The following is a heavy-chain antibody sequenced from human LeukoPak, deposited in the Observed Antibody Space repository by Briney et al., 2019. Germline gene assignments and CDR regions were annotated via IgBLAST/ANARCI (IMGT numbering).Heavy chain of an antibody. CDR3: ARVGGRYSPLGY. Sequence: GGSLRLSCTASGFTFSSYWMSWVRQAPGKGLEWVANIKQDGSEKYYVDSVKGRFTISRDNDKNSLFLQMTSLRAEDTAVYYCARVGGRYSPLGYWGQGTLVTVSS. J-gene: IGHJ4*02. V-gene: IGHV3-7*01. CDR2: IKQDGSEK. D-gene: IGHD3-16*02. CDR1: GFTFSSYW.